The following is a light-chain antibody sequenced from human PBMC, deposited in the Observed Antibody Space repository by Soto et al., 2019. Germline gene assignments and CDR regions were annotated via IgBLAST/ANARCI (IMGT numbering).Light chain of an antibody. Sequence: SYELTQPPSVSVAPGQTARITCGENRIGSKSVHWFQQKPGQAPVLVVHDDSDRPSGIPERFSGSNSGGTATLTISRVEAGDEADYYCQVWDSRDDHRVFGGGTKVTVL. V-gene: IGLV3-21*02. CDR1: RIGSKS. CDR3: QVWDSRDDHRV. J-gene: IGLJ2*01. CDR2: DDS.